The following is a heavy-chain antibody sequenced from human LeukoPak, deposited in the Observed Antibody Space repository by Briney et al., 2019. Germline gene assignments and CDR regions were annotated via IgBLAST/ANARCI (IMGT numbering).Heavy chain of an antibody. CDR3: AKVGVMRRSGWFGGDYFDF. Sequence: GGSLRLSCAASGFTFSSYTMNWVRQAPGKGLEWVSYISSSSTTIYYADSVKGRFTISRDNAKNSLYLQMNSLRAEDTAVYYCAKVGVMRRSGWFGGDYFDFWGQGTLVTVSS. CDR2: ISSSSTTI. D-gene: IGHD6-19*01. V-gene: IGHV3-48*01. CDR1: GFTFSSYT. J-gene: IGHJ4*02.